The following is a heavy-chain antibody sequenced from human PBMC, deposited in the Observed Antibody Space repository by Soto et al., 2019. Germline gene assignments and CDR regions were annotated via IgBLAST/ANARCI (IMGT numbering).Heavy chain of an antibody. Sequence: QVQLVQSGAEVKNPGASVKVSCKASGHSFITYGISWVRQAPGQGLEWMGRIIASTGITTYAQKFQDRVTMTTDTSTNTAYMEMRRLRSDDTAVFYCARDNGGSSNYWGQGTLVTVSS. V-gene: IGHV1-18*01. CDR2: IIASTGIT. J-gene: IGHJ4*02. D-gene: IGHD1-26*01. CDR3: ARDNGGSSNY. CDR1: GHSFITYG.